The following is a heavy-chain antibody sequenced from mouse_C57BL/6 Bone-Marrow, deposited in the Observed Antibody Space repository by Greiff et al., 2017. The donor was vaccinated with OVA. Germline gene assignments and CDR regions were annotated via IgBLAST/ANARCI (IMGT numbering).Heavy chain of an antibody. CDR1: GFSFNTYA. CDR2: IRSKSNNYAT. CDR3: VRYCYGNAMDY. D-gene: IGHD1-1*01. Sequence: EVKLMESGGGLVQPQGSLKLSCAASGFSFNTYAMNWVRQAPGKGLEWVARIRSKSNNYATYYADSVKDRLTISRDDSETMLYLQMNNLKTEDTDMYYCVRYCYGNAMDYWGQGTSVTVSS. V-gene: IGHV10-1*01. J-gene: IGHJ4*01.